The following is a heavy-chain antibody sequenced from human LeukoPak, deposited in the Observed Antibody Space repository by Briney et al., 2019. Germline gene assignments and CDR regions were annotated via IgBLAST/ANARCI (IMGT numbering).Heavy chain of an antibody. J-gene: IGHJ4*02. V-gene: IGHV6-1*01. Sequence: SQTLLLTCTISGDSVSSNSAAWNWIRQSPSRGLEWLGRTYYRSKWYTDYALSVKSRITINPDTSKNQFSLQLNSVTPEDTAVYYCARGYGYYFDYWGQGTLVTVSP. CDR1: GDSVSSNSAA. CDR2: TYYRSKWYT. D-gene: IGHD5-18*01. CDR3: ARGYGYYFDY.